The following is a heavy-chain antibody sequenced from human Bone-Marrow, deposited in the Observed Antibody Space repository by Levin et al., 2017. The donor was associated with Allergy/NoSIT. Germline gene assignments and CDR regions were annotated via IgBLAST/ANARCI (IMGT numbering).Heavy chain of an antibody. CDR1: CASIISCY. CDR2: LSSRGRP. V-gene: IGHV4-59*08. J-gene: IGHJ5*01. CDR3: ARQAVPAAMNGFDS. Sequence: SPPLSLPFFFSCASIISCYCSWIRQLPGTFLSFLGSLSSRGRPPYSPSLTSRVSMSADMSRNQVYLTMSSVTAADTAVYYCARQAVPAAMNGFDSWGQGTLVTVSS. D-gene: IGHD2-2*01.